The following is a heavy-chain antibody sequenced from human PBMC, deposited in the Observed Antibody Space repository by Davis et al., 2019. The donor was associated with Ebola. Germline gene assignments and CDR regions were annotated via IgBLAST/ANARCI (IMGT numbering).Heavy chain of an antibody. D-gene: IGHD5-12*01. Sequence: SETLSLTCTVSGGSVSSGSYYWSWIRQPPEKGLEWVGYIYYSGSTNCNPSLKSRVTISVDTSKNQFSLKLSSVTAADTAVYYCARDVAPFGMDVWGQGTTVTVSS. V-gene: IGHV4-61*01. CDR1: GGSVSSGSYY. CDR2: IYYSGST. J-gene: IGHJ6*02. CDR3: ARDVAPFGMDV.